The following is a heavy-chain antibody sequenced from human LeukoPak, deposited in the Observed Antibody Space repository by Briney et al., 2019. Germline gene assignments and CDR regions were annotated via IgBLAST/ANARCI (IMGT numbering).Heavy chain of an antibody. CDR2: ISSSSSYI. Sequence: GGSLRLSCAASGFTFSSYTMNWVRQAPGEGLEWVSCISSSSSYIYYADSVKGRFTISRDNTKNSLILQMDSLIAEDTAVYYCARGKTAFDILTGYDSWGQGTLVTVSS. J-gene: IGHJ5*01. D-gene: IGHD3-9*01. CDR1: GFTFSSYT. CDR3: ARGKTAFDILTGYDS. V-gene: IGHV3-21*01.